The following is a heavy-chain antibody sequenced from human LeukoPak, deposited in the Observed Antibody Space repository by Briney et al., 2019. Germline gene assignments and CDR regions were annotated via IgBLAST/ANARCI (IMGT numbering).Heavy chain of an antibody. CDR1: GFTFSSYE. Sequence: AGGSLRLSCAASGFTFSSYEMNWVRQAPGKGLEWVSYISSSGSTIYYADSVKGRSTISRDNAKNSLYLQMNSLRAEDTAVYYCARDRNYYGSGSYYEPDYWGQGTLVTVSS. CDR2: ISSSGSTI. V-gene: IGHV3-48*03. CDR3: ARDRNYYGSGSYYEPDY. D-gene: IGHD3-10*01. J-gene: IGHJ4*02.